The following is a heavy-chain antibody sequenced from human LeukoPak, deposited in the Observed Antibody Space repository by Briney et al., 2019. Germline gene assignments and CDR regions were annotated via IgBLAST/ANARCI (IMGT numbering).Heavy chain of an antibody. CDR2: ISGSGDRT. Sequence: GSLRLSCAASGFTFISYAMNWVRQAPGKGLEWVSSISGSGDRTYYADSVNGRFTISRDNSKNTLYLQMNSLRAEDTAIYYCAKGGPYSSSWGGKFDHWGQGTLVTVSS. V-gene: IGHV3-23*01. D-gene: IGHD6-13*01. CDR3: AKGGPYSSSWGGKFDH. CDR1: GFTFISYA. J-gene: IGHJ4*02.